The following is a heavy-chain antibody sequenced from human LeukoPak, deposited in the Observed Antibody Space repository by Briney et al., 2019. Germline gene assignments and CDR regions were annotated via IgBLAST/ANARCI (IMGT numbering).Heavy chain of an antibody. CDR3: CRAVYGDFEN. D-gene: IGHD5/OR15-5a*01. CDR1: GFTFSSYD. Sequence: GGSLRLSCAASGFTFSSYDLHWVRRAAGKGLEWVSAITTAGDTYYPGSVKGRFTISRENAKNSLYLQMNSLRAGDTAVYYCCRAVYGDFENWGQGTLVAVSS. J-gene: IGHJ4*02. V-gene: IGHV3-13*01. CDR2: ITTAGDT.